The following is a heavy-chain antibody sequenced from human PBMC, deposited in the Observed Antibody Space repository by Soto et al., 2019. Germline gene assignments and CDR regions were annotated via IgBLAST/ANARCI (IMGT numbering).Heavy chain of an antibody. V-gene: IGHV3-11*01. CDR3: ARGTYRSKTDFDS. CDR1: GFTFSDYY. J-gene: IGHJ4*02. Sequence: QVQLVESGGGLVKPGGSLRLSCAASGFTFSDYYMTWIRQAPGSGLEWVSYISSSSGTISYANSVKGRFTISRDNAQNSLYLKMTSLRAEDPPVYYCARGTYRSKTDFDSGGQGPLVTVSS. CDR2: ISSSSGTI. D-gene: IGHD6-13*01.